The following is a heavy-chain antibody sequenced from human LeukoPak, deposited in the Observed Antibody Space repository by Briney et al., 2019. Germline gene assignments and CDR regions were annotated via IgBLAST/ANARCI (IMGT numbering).Heavy chain of an antibody. CDR2: ISYSGAP. V-gene: IGHV4-39*02. Sequence: SETLSLTCTVSSASISSSPHFCAWIRQSPGKGLEWIGSISYSGAPYYNPSLKSRVTISVDTSENHFSLKLSSVTAADTAVYYCAANSADYNTLGSSYKVWGQGTLVTVSS. J-gene: IGHJ4*02. CDR3: AANSADYNTLGSSYKV. CDR1: SASISSSPHF. D-gene: IGHD3-10*01.